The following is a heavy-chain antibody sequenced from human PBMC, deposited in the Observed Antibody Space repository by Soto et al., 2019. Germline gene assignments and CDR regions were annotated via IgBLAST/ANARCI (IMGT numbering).Heavy chain of an antibody. J-gene: IGHJ4*02. CDR1: GFTFSTYA. CDR3: AKGGDLYCSGGCLFDY. D-gene: IGHD2-15*01. V-gene: IGHV3-23*01. Sequence: EVQLLESGGGLVQPGGSLRLSCAASGFTFSTYAMSWVRQAPGKGLEWVSGVTGSGGSTYYADSVKGRFTISRDNSKNTLYLHMNSLRAEDTAVYYCAKGGDLYCSGGCLFDYWGQGTLVTASS. CDR2: VTGSGGST.